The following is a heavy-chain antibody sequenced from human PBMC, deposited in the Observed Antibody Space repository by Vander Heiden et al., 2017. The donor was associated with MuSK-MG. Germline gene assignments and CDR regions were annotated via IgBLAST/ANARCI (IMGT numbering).Heavy chain of an antibody. J-gene: IGHJ6*02. CDR1: GFTFSSYS. CDR3: ASRYSYPYGMDV. CDR2: ISSSSSYI. D-gene: IGHD5-18*01. Sequence: EVQLVESGGGLVKPGGSLRLSCAASGFTFSSYSTHWVRQAPGKGLEWVSSISSSSSYIYYADSLKGRFTISRDNAKNSLYLQMNSLRAEDTAVYYCASRYSYPYGMDVWGQGTTVTDSS. V-gene: IGHV3-21*01.